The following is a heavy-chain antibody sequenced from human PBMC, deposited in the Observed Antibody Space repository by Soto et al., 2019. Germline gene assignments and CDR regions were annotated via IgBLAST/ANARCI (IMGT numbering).Heavy chain of an antibody. Sequence: QVQLVQSGAEVKNPGASMRVSCRASGFSFSNFEIHWVLQAPGQGLEWVGRRNVETAATVFAQRFQGRAAMTRNTSISLVNMEVSGLKVEDTAIYYCARGRGGGAGGMLDYWGQGTPVTVSS. CDR1: GFSFSNFE. V-gene: IGHV1-8*01. CDR2: RNVETAAT. CDR3: ARGRGGGAGGMLDY. D-gene: IGHD2-8*02. J-gene: IGHJ4*02.